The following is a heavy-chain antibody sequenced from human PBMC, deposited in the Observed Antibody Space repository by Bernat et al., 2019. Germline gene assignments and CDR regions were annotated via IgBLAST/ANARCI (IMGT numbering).Heavy chain of an antibody. V-gene: IGHV3-21*01. Sequence: EVQLVESGGGLVKPGGSLRLSCAASGFTFSSYSMNWVRQAPGKGLEWVSSISSSSSYIYYAESVKGRFTISRDNAKNSLYLQMNSLRAEDTAVYYCARSPSSYGDSSWGQGTLVTVSS. CDR3: ARSPSSYGDSS. D-gene: IGHD4-17*01. CDR1: GFTFSSYS. J-gene: IGHJ4*02. CDR2: ISSSSSYI.